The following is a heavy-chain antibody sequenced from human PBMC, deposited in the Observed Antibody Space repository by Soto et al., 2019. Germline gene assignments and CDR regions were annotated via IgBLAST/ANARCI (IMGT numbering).Heavy chain of an antibody. D-gene: IGHD3-10*01. CDR1: GGSISTYY. J-gene: IGHJ3*02. Sequence: QVQLQESGPGLVKPSETLSLTCTVSGGSISTYYWSWIRQTPGKGLEWLGNIYYTGKTKYNSSLKSRVAISVGTSGNYFSLKMRAVTPADTAVYFCARPDKVGEASAFDIWGPGRMVVVSS. CDR2: IYYTGKT. V-gene: IGHV4-59*01. CDR3: ARPDKVGEASAFDI.